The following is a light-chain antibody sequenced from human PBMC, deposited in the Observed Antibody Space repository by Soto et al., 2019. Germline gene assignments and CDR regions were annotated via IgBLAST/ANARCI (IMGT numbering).Light chain of an antibody. CDR1: SSNIGAGYD. V-gene: IGLV1-40*01. CDR2: GNT. CDR3: QSYDSGLRGWV. Sequence: QSVLTQPPSVSGAPGQRVTISCTGSSSNIGAGYDVHWYQHLPGRAPKLLIYGNTNRPSGVPDRLSGSKSDTSASLAITGLQPEDEADYYCQSYDSGLRGWVFGGGTKLTVL. J-gene: IGLJ3*02.